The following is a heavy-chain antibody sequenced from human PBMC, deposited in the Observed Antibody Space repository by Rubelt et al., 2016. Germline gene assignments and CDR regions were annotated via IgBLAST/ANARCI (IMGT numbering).Heavy chain of an antibody. D-gene: IGHD3-16*01. J-gene: IGHJ6*02. Sequence: AASGFTFSTYGMNWVRQAPGKGLEWVSGISGSGGSTYDADSVKGRFTISRDNSKNTLYLQMNNLRAEDTAVYFCAKVRGKYYDSPGMDAWGQGTTVTVSS. CDR3: AKVRGKYYDSPGMDA. CDR2: ISGSGGST. V-gene: IGHV3-23*01. CDR1: GFTFSTYG.